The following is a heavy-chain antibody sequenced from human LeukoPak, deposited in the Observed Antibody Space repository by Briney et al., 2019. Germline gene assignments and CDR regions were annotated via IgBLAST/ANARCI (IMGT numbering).Heavy chain of an antibody. CDR2: ISSGGSTI. CDR3: ARDIANYGGNSGDY. Sequence: GGSLRLSCAASGFTFSSYSMNWVRQAPGKGLEWVSYISSGGSTIYYADSVKGRFTISRDNAKNSLYLQMNSLRDEDTAVYFCARDIANYGGNSGDYWGQGTLVTVSS. V-gene: IGHV3-48*02. CDR1: GFTFSSYS. D-gene: IGHD4-23*01. J-gene: IGHJ4*02.